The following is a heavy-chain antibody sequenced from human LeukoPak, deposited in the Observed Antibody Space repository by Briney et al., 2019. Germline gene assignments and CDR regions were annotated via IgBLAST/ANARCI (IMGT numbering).Heavy chain of an antibody. J-gene: IGHJ1*01. Sequence: PGGSLRLSCVASGFTFSSYSMNWVRQAPGKGLEWVSHISSSTGTTIYYSDSVKGRFTISRDNAKNSLYLQMNTLRAEDTAVYYCAKGETVAGEFQHWGQGTLVTVSS. CDR1: GFTFSSYS. V-gene: IGHV3-48*01. CDR3: AKGETVAGEFQH. D-gene: IGHD6-19*01. CDR2: ISSSTGTTI.